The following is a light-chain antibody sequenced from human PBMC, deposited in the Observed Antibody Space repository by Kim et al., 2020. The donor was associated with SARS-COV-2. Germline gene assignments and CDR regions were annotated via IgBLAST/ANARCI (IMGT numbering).Light chain of an antibody. Sequence: SLSAGERATVSCRASQSVTRVAWYQQKPGQAPRLLIYDASTRGTGIPDRFSGSGSGTDFTLTISRLEPEDFAMYYCQQYGSSPWTFGQGTKVDIK. V-gene: IGKV3-20*01. CDR1: QSVTRV. CDR3: QQYGSSPWT. CDR2: DAS. J-gene: IGKJ1*01.